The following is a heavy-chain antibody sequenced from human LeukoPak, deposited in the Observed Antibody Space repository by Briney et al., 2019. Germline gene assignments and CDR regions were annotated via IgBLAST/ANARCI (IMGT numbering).Heavy chain of an antibody. V-gene: IGHV3-33*03. CDR2: IWYDGSNK. CDR3: TKGGSSSWWFFDY. Sequence: PGRSLRLSCAASGFTFSSYGMHWVRQAPGKGLEWVAVIWYDGSNKYYADSVKGRFTVSRDNSKDSLYLHMNSLTTEDTALYYCTKGGSSSWWFFDYWGQGTLVTVSS. CDR1: GFTFSSYG. D-gene: IGHD6-13*01. J-gene: IGHJ4*02.